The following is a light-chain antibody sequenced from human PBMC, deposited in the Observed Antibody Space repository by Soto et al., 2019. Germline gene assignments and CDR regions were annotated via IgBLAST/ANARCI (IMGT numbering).Light chain of an antibody. J-gene: IGLJ1*01. V-gene: IGLV2-14*01. CDR2: DVR. CDR3: GSYTSSSTYV. CDR1: SSDVGGYNY. Sequence: QSVLTQPASVSASPGQSITISCTGTSSDVGGYNYVSWYQQHPGKPPKLMIYDVRNRPSGLSNRFSCSKSGNTASLTISGLQAEDEAEYYCGSYTSSSTYVFGTGTKLTVL.